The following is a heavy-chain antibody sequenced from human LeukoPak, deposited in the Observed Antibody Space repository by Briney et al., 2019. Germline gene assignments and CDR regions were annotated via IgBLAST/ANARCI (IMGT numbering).Heavy chain of an antibody. D-gene: IGHD4-23*01. CDR3: ARSMTTVVSDAFDI. CDR2: IYHSGST. V-gene: IGHV4-30-2*01. J-gene: IGHJ3*02. Sequence: GYIYHSGSTYYNPSLKSRVTISVDRSKNQFSLKLSSVTAADTAVYYCARSMTTVVSDAFDIWGQGTMVTVSS.